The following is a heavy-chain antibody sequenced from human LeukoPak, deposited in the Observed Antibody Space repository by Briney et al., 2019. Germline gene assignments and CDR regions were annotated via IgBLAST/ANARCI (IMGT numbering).Heavy chain of an antibody. J-gene: IGHJ5*02. V-gene: IGHV3-21*01. Sequence: GGSLRLSCAASGFTFSSYAMNWVRQAPGKGLEWVSSMSDSSNYIYYADSVKGRFTISRDNAKNSLFLQMNSLRAEDTAVYYCARDFSGFGESADHWGQGTLVTVSS. D-gene: IGHD3-10*01. CDR2: MSDSSNYI. CDR3: ARDFSGFGESADH. CDR1: GFTFSSYA.